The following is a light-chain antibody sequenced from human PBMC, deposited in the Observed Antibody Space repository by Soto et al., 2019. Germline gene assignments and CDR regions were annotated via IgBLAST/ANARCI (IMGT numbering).Light chain of an antibody. CDR2: EGS. CDR1: SSDVGSYNL. V-gene: IGLV2-23*01. CDR3: CSYAGSSPYV. Sequence: QSALTQPASVSGSPGQSITIPCTGTSSDVGSYNLVSWYQQHPGKAPKLMIYEGSKRPSGVSNRFSGSKSGNTASLTISGLQAEDEADYYCCSYAGSSPYVFGTGTKLTVL. J-gene: IGLJ1*01.